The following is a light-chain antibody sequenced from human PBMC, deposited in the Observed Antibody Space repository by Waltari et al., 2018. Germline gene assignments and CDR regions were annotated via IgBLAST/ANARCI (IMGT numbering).Light chain of an antibody. CDR1: SSDVGGYDA. CDR2: EVH. J-gene: IGLJ2*01. Sequence: HSALTQPPSASGPHRQSVTISCTGSSSDVGGYDAVSWYQQYPGRPPRLLIYEVHKRPSGVPDRFSASKSGDTASLTVSGLRAEDEAHYYCTSYTPIPTFVLFGGGTKLTV. V-gene: IGLV2-8*01. CDR3: TSYTPIPTFVL.